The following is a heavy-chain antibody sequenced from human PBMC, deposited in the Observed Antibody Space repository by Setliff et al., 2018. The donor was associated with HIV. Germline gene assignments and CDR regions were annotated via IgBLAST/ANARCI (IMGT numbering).Heavy chain of an antibody. J-gene: IGHJ6*03. CDR2: INHSGST. D-gene: IGHD2-2*01. V-gene: IGHV4-34*01. Sequence: SETLSLTCAVYGGSFSGYYWSWIRQPPGKGLEWIGEINHSGSTNYNPSLKSRVTISVDTSKNQFSLKLSSVTAADTAVCYCAGGIVVVPVAMHYCMDVWGKGTTVTVSS. CDR3: AGGIVVVPVAMHYCMDV. CDR1: GGSFSGYY.